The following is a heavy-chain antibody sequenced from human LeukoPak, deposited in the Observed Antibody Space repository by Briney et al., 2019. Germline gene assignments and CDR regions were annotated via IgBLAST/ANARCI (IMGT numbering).Heavy chain of an antibody. CDR2: IIPSGGST. CDR3: VREFRGGTFDF. V-gene: IGHV1-46*01. CDR1: GYTFTSYY. Sequence: ASVKVSCKASGYTFTSYYIHWVRQAPGQGLEWIGIIIPSGGSTNYPPKFQGRITVTRDTSTSIVYMELSRLRSEDTAMYYCVREFRGGTFDFWGQGTLVTVSS. D-gene: IGHD5-24*01. J-gene: IGHJ4*02.